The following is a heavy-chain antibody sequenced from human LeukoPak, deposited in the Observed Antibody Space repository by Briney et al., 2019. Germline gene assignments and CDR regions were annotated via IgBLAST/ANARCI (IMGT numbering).Heavy chain of an antibody. Sequence: ASVKVSCKASGYTFTSYGISWARQAPGQGLEWMGWISAYNGNTNYAQKLQGRVTMTTDTSTSTAYMELRSLRSDDTAVYYCARLEALYDYVWGSWDYWGQGTLVTVSS. J-gene: IGHJ4*02. CDR1: GYTFTSYG. CDR3: ARLEALYDYVWGSWDY. D-gene: IGHD3-16*01. V-gene: IGHV1-18*01. CDR2: ISAYNGNT.